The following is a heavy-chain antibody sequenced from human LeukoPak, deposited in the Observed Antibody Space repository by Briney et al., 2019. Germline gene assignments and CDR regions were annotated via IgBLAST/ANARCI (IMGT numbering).Heavy chain of an antibody. D-gene: IGHD4-17*01. V-gene: IGHV3-9*01. CDR3: AKDMGRLRYYFDY. Sequence: GGSLRLSCAASGFTFSTYWMHWVRHAPGKGLEWVSGISWNSGSIGYADSVKGRFTISRDNAKNSLHLQMNSLRAEDTALYYCAKDMGRLRYYFDYWGQGTLVTVSP. CDR1: GFTFSTYW. CDR2: ISWNSGSI. J-gene: IGHJ4*02.